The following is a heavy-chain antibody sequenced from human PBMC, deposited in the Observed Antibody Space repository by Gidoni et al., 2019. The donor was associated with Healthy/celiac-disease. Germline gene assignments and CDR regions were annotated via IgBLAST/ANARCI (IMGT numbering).Heavy chain of an antibody. V-gene: IGHV4-34*01. Sequence: QVQLQQWGAGLLKPSETLSLTCAVYGGSFSGYYWSWIRQPPGKGLEWLGEINHSGSTNYNPSLKSRVTISVDTSKNQFSLKLSSVTAADTAVYYCARLYVAGWHFDYWGQGTLVTVSS. CDR3: ARLYVAGWHFDY. J-gene: IGHJ4*02. CDR1: GGSFSGYY. CDR2: INHSGST. D-gene: IGHD6-19*01.